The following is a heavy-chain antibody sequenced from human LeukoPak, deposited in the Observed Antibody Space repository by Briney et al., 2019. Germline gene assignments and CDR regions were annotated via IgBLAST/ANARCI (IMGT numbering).Heavy chain of an antibody. CDR1: GGSFSGY. CDR3: ARRSHYSGWYV. J-gene: IGHJ1*01. V-gene: IGHV4-34*01. D-gene: IGHD6-19*01. CDR2: INHTGST. Sequence: PSETLSLTCAVYGGSFSGYWSWIRQPPGKGMEWIGEINHTGSTSYNPSLKSRVTISVDTSKKQFSLKLSSVTAADTAVYFCARRSHYSGWYVWGQGTLVTVSS.